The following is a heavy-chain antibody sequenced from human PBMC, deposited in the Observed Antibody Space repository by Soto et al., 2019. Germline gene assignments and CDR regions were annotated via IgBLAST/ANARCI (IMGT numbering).Heavy chain of an antibody. CDR3: AKHLIGGRLQSPFDL. J-gene: IGHJ4*02. V-gene: IGHV3-23*01. D-gene: IGHD3-22*01. CDR1: GFSFGTYT. Sequence: GGSLRLSCAVSGFSFGTYTVNWVRQAPGMGLEWVSGLSDSVGTTHYAYSVKGRFTISRDKSKNTLYLQMNNLRAEDTAVYYCAKHLIGGRLQSPFDLWGQRTQVTVSS. CDR2: LSDSVGTT.